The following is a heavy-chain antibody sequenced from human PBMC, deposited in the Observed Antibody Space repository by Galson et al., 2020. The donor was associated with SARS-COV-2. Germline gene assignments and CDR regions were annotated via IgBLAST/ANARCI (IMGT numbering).Heavy chain of an antibody. D-gene: IGHD5-18*01. CDR3: ARERGSPWIHLWI. Sequence: GSLRLPCAASGFILSYNYISWVRQAPGNGLEWVPTTYTDGSTNYADSVKGRFTISRDNSKNTLYLQINSLRAEDTAIDYCARERGSPWIHLWIWGQGTMVTVSS. J-gene: IGHJ3*02. CDR2: TYTDGST. V-gene: IGHV3-53*01. CDR1: GFILSYNY.